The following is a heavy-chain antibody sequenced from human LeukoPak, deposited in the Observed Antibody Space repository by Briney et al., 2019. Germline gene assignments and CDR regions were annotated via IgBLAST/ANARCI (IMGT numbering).Heavy chain of an antibody. J-gene: IGHJ6*02. Sequence: SETLSLTCAVYGGSFSGYYWSWIRQPPGKGLEWIGEINHSGSTNYNPSLKSRVTISVDTSKYQFSLKLSSVTAADTAVYYCARDFPYYYNYGMDVWGQGTTITVSS. CDR1: GGSFSGYY. CDR2: INHSGST. D-gene: IGHD3-3*01. CDR3: ARDFPYYYNYGMDV. V-gene: IGHV4-34*01.